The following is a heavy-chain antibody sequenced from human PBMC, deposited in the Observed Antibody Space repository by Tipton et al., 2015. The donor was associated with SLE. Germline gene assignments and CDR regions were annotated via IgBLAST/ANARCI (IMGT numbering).Heavy chain of an antibody. CDR3: AREGPSACLDP. Sequence: SLRLSCAASGFTFNRYWMSWVRQAPGKGLEWVANIKEEGTEKYYVDSVKGRFTISRDNAKNSLYLQMNSLRVEDTAVYYCAREGPSACLDPWGQGTLVTVSS. V-gene: IGHV3-7*03. CDR1: GFTFNRYW. J-gene: IGHJ5*02. CDR2: IKEEGTEK.